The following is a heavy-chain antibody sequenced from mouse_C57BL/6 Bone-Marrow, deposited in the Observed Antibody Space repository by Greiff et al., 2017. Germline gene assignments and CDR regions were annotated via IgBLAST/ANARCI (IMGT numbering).Heavy chain of an antibody. D-gene: IGHD1-1*01. J-gene: IGHJ1*03. CDR2: IYPRDGST. CDR3: ARDYGSSYWYLDV. V-gene: IGHV1-85*01. CDR1: GYTFTSYD. Sequence: QVQLKESGPELVKPGASVKLSCKASGYTFTSYDIHWVKQRPGQGLEWIGWIYPRDGSTKYNEKFKGKATLTVDTSSSTAYMELHSLTSEDSAVYFCARDYGSSYWYLDVWGTGTTVTVSS.